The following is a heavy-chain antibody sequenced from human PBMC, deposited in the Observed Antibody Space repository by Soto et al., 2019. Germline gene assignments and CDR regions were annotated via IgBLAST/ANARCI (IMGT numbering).Heavy chain of an antibody. CDR1: GLTLNEVC. CDR3: GDLDASYYGREA. J-gene: IGHJ6*02. V-gene: IGHV3-15*05. Sequence: GESRRLSCSGYGLTLNEVCMTWVRTAPGKGLEWVGRIKKDADGLSINYAAPVKGRFTISRDDSNNTLYLQMNSLKIEDTAVYYCGDLDASYYGREAWAKGLRSPSP. CDR2: IKKDADGLSI. D-gene: IGHD2-2*01.